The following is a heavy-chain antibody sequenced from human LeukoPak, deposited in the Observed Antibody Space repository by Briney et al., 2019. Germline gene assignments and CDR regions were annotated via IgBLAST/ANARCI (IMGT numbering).Heavy chain of an antibody. D-gene: IGHD3-16*01. CDR3: VREYHGGYFDF. Sequence: ASVKVSCKASGYTFTSYYMHWVRQAPGQGLGWLGVIYPSAGNSDYAQRFQARVTMSRDTSTSTVYMELSSLRTEDTAIYYCVREYHGGYFDFWGQGTLVTVSS. CDR2: IYPSAGNS. J-gene: IGHJ4*02. V-gene: IGHV1-46*03. CDR1: GYTFTSYY.